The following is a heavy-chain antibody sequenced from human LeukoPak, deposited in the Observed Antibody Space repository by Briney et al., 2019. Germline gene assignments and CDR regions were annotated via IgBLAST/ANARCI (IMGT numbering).Heavy chain of an antibody. CDR3: ARAAFLSGFARESPQDY. D-gene: IGHD3-10*01. V-gene: IGHV3-30*04. CDR1: GFTFSNYA. J-gene: IGHJ4*02. Sequence: PGGSLRLSCAASGFTFSNYAMRWVRQAPDKGLEWVAIVSYDGSNKHYADSVRGRFTISRDNSKNMLYLQMNSLRSEDTAVYYCARAAFLSGFARESPQDYWGQGTLVTVSS. CDR2: VSYDGSNK.